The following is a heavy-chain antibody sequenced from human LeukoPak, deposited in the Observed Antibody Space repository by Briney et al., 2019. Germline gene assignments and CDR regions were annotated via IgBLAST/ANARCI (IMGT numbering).Heavy chain of an antibody. Sequence: SETLSLTCTVSGGSISSGGYYWSWIRQHPGRGLEWIGYIYYSGSTYYNPSLKSRVTISVDTSKNQFSLKLSSVTAADTAVYYCARSWIQLWLLDNWGQGTLVTVSS. CDR1: GGSISSGGYY. V-gene: IGHV4-31*03. D-gene: IGHD5-18*01. CDR2: IYYSGST. J-gene: IGHJ4*02. CDR3: ARSWIQLWLLDN.